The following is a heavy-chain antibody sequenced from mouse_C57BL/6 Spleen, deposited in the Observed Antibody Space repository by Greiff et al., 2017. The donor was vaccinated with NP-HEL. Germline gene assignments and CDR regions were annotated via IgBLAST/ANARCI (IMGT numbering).Heavy chain of an antibody. J-gene: IGHJ2*01. CDR1: GYSFTSYY. CDR2: IYPGSGNT. CDR3: ARYGANWEGLY. D-gene: IGHD4-1*01. V-gene: IGHV1-66*01. Sequence: QVQLQQSGPELVKPGASVKISCKASGYSFTSYYIHWVKQRPGQGLEWIGWIYPGSGNTKYNEKFKGKATLTADTSSSTAYMQLSSLTSEDSAVYYCARYGANWEGLYWGQGTTLTVSS.